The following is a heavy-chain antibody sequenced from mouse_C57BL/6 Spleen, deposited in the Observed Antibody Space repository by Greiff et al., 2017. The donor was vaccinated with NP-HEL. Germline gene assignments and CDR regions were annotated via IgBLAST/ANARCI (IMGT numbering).Heavy chain of an antibody. CDR3: ARGDYYSNYVDY. D-gene: IGHD2-5*01. CDR1: GYTITNYW. CDR2: IYPGGGYT. Sequence: QVQLKESGAELVRPGTSVKMSCKASGYTITNYWIGWAKQRPGHGLEWIGDIYPGGGYTNYNEKFKGKATLTADKSSSTAYMQFSSLTSEDSAIYYCARGDYYSNYVDYWGQGTTLTVSS. J-gene: IGHJ2*01. V-gene: IGHV1-63*01.